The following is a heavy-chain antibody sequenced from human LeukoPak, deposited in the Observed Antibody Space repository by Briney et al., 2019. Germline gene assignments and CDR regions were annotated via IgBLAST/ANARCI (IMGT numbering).Heavy chain of an antibody. J-gene: IGHJ4*02. CDR3: ARAGRWLQFGFDY. CDR2: ISYDGSNK. D-gene: IGHD5-24*01. V-gene: IGHV3-30*03. CDR1: GFTFSTYG. Sequence: GRSLRLSCAASGFTFSTYGMYWVRQAPGKGLEWVAVISYDGSNKYYADSVKGRFTISRDNSKNTLYLQMNSLRAEDTAVYYCARAGRWLQFGFDYWGQGTLVTVSS.